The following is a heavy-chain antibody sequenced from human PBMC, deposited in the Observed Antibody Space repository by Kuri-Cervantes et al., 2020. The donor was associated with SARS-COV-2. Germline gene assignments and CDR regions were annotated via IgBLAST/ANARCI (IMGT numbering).Heavy chain of an antibody. D-gene: IGHD3-16*01. CDR2: ISAHNGNT. CDR3: AKWYHDYMWETWRYNYFDP. CDR1: GYTFTGYY. J-gene: IGHJ5*02. V-gene: IGHV1-18*04. Sequence: ASVKVSCKASGYTFTGYYMHWVRQAPGQGLEWMGWISAHNGNTNYAQKLQGRVTMTTDTSTSTAYMELRSLRSDDTAVYYCAKWYHDYMWETWRYNYFDPWGPGTLVTVSS.